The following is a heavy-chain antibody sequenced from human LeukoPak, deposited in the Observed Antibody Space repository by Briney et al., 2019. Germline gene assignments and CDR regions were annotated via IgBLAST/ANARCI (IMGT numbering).Heavy chain of an antibody. V-gene: IGHV4-39*07. D-gene: IGHD3-10*01. CDR2: IYYSGST. J-gene: IGHJ4*02. CDR1: GGSISSSSYY. CDR3: ARDNWGYGSGSSPRPYYFDY. Sequence: SETLSLTCTVSGGSISSSSYYWGWIRQPPGKGLEWIGSIYYSGSTYYNPSLKSRVTMSVDTSKNQFSLKLSSVTAADTAVYYCARDNWGYGSGSSPRPYYFDYWGQGTLVTVSS.